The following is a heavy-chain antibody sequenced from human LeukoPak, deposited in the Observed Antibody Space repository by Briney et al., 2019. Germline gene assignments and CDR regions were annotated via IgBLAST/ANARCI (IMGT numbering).Heavy chain of an antibody. J-gene: IGHJ4*02. CDR2: INGDGSST. D-gene: IGHD2-15*01. Sequence: GRSLRLSCAASGFTFSSDWMHWVRQAPGKGLVWVSRINGDGSSTSHADSVKGRFTISRDNARNSLYLQMNGLRAGDTAVYYCARRVGGPYDYWGQGTLVTVSS. V-gene: IGHV3-74*01. CDR1: GFTFSSDW. CDR3: ARRVGGPYDY.